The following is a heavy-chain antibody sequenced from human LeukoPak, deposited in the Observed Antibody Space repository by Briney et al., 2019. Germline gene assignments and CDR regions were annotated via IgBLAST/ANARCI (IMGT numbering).Heavy chain of an antibody. CDR3: ARDFLCSSTSCYVDY. V-gene: IGHV1-18*01. Sequence: ASVKVSCKASGYTFISYGFSWVRQAPGQGLEWMGWISAYNGNTNYAQKLQGRVTMTTDTSTSTAYMERRSLRSDDTAVYYCARDFLCSSTSCYVDYWGQGTLVTVSS. CDR2: ISAYNGNT. J-gene: IGHJ4*02. CDR1: GYTFISYG. D-gene: IGHD2-2*01.